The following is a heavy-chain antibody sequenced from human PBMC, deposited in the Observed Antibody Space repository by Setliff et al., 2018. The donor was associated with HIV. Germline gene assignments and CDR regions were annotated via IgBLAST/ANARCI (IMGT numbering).Heavy chain of an antibody. Sequence: SETLSLTCTVSGVSTSSSHYYWGWIRQPPGKGLEWIGYIYYSGSTYYNPSLKSRVTISVDTSKNLFSLRLSSVTAADTAVYYCARDIQAACTGWFDPWGQGTLVTVSS. CDR3: ARDIQAACTGWFDP. V-gene: IGHV4-39*02. CDR1: GVSTSSSHYY. J-gene: IGHJ5*02. CDR2: IYYSGST. D-gene: IGHD6-13*01.